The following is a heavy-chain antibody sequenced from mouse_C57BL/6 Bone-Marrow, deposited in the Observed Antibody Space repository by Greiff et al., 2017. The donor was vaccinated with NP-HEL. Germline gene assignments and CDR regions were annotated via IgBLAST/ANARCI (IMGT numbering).Heavy chain of an antibody. CDR3: VRGTTVVDDYFDY. V-gene: IGHV10-1*01. Sequence: EVQLVESGGGLVQPKGSLKLSCAASGFSFNTYAMNWVRPAPGKGLEWVARIRSKSNNYATYYADSVKDRFTISSDDSESMLYLQMNNLKTEDTAMYYCVRGTTVVDDYFDYWGQGTTLTVSS. J-gene: IGHJ2*01. D-gene: IGHD1-1*01. CDR2: IRSKSNNYAT. CDR1: GFSFNTYA.